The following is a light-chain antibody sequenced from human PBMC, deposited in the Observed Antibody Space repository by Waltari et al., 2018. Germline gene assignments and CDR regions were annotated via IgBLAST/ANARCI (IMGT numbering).Light chain of an antibody. CDR2: DAS. CDR1: RTITTS. CDR3: QHYHNLPYT. Sequence: DIQLTQSPSSLSAAVGDRVPITCQATRTITTSLSWFQQRPGKPPQLLIYDASTLQPGVPSRFSGSGSVTTFSFTITSLQPEYSATYYCQHYHNLPYTFGRGTKLQIK. J-gene: IGKJ2*01. V-gene: IGKV1-33*01.